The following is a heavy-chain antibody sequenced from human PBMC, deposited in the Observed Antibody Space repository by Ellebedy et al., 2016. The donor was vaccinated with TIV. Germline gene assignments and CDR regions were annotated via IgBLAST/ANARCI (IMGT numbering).Heavy chain of an antibody. CDR2: MNPNSGNT. J-gene: IGHJ3*02. CDR3: ARGQDDAFDI. V-gene: IGHV1-8*02. CDR1: GGTFSSYA. Sequence: ASVKVSXXASGGTFSSYAISWVRQAPGQGLEWMGWMNPNSGNTGYAQKFQGRVTMTRNTSISTAYMELSSLRSEDTAVYYCARGQDDAFDIWGQGTMVTVSS.